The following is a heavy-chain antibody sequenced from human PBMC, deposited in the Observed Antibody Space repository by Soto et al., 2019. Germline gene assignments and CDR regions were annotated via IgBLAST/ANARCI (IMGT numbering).Heavy chain of an antibody. J-gene: IGHJ6*02. CDR1: GFNFISYV. V-gene: IGHV3-33*01. Sequence: PWGSLILSWAASGFNFISYVIHWVSKTTGKGLEWVAVIWYDGSNKYYADSVKGRFTISRDNSKNTLYLQMNSLRAEDTAVYYCARDYYREWLDRAYGMDVWGQGTTVTVSS. D-gene: IGHD6-19*01. CDR3: ARDYYREWLDRAYGMDV. CDR2: IWYDGSNK.